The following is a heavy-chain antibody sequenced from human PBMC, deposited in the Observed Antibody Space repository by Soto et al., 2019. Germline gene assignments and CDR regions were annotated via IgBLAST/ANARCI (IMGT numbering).Heavy chain of an antibody. CDR1: GGSISSVGYY. CDR3: EMCSLARLTHPALAP. CDR2: IYYSGTT. Sequence: SETLPLTCTVSGGSISSVGYYWIWIRQHPGKGLEWIGYIYYSGTTYYNPSLKSRVTISVDTSKNQFSLKLSSVSAADTALYYCEMCSLARLTHPALAPLVRGPLVT. V-gene: IGHV4-31*03. D-gene: IGHD1-1*01. J-gene: IGHJ5*02.